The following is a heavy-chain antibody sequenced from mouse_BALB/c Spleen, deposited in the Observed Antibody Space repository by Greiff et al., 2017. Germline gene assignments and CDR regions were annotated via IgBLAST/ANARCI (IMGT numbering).Heavy chain of an antibody. J-gene: IGHJ3*01. CDR3: ASSYDGAWFAY. CDR1: GFNITDSY. V-gene: IGHV14-3*02. D-gene: IGHD2-12*01. Sequence: EVQLQQSGAELVKPGASVKLSCTASGFNITDSYMHWVKQRPEQGLEWIGGIDPGNGNTKYDQKFQGKATITADTSSNTAYLQLSSLTSEDTAVYYCASSYDGAWFAYWGQGTLVTVSA. CDR2: IDPGNGNT.